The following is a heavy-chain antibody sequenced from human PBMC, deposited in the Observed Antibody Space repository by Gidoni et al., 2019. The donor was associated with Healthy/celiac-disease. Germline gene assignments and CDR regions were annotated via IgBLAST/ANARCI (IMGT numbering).Heavy chain of an antibody. CDR1: GYTFTGYY. J-gene: IGHJ6*02. CDR3: ARDSDRQYNWNLAVVMYYYYGMDV. Sequence: QVQLVQSGAEVKKPGASVKVSCKASGYTFTGYYMHWVLQAPGQGPEWMGRLNPNSGGTNYAQKFQGRVTMTRDTSISTAYMELSRLRSDDTAVYYCARDSDRQYNWNLAVVMYYYYGMDVWGQGTTVTVSS. CDR2: LNPNSGGT. D-gene: IGHD1-20*01. V-gene: IGHV1-2*06.